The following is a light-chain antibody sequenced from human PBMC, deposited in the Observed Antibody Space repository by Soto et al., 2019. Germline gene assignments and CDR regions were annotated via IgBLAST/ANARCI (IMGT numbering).Light chain of an antibody. CDR1: QSINNW. V-gene: IGKV1-5*03. CDR3: QQYDSYSWT. J-gene: IGKJ1*01. Sequence: DIQMTQSPSTLSASVGDRVTITCRASQSINNWLAWYQQKPGKAPKLLIYKASSLESGVPSRFSGSGSGTEFTLTISSLQSDDFATYYCQQYDSYSWTFGQGTKVEIK. CDR2: KAS.